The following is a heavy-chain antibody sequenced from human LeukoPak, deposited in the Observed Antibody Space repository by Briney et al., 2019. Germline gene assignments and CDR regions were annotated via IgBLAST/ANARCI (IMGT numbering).Heavy chain of an antibody. J-gene: IGHJ4*02. CDR3: ARETYDSSGYC. Sequence: GGSLRLFCAASGFTVSSNYMSWVRQAPGKGLEWVSVIYSGGSTYYADSVKGRFTISRDNSKNTLYLQMNSLRAEDTAVYYCARETYDSSGYCWGQGTLVTVSS. CDR2: IYSGGST. D-gene: IGHD3-22*01. V-gene: IGHV3-53*01. CDR1: GFTVSSNY.